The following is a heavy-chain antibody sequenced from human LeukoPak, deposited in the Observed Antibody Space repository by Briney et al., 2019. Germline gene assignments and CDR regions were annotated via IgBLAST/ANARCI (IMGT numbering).Heavy chain of an antibody. V-gene: IGHV3-23*01. CDR3: TKGSHLDV. CDR2: ISESGGRT. D-gene: IGHD3-3*02. Sequence: GGPLRLSCAVSGFTFSTYEMSWARQAPGKGPEWVSSISESGGRTYYADSVTGRFTISRDNSRSTLYLQMNSLRAEDTAVYYCTKGSHLDVWGQGTMVTVSS. J-gene: IGHJ6*02. CDR1: GFTFSTYE.